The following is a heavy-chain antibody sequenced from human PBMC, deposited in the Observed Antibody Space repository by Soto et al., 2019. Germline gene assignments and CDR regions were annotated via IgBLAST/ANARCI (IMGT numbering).Heavy chain of an antibody. Sequence: PSETLSLTCAVSGGSISSGGYSWSWLRQPPGKGSEWIGYIYHSGSTYYNPSLKSRVTISVDRSKNQFSLKLSYVTAADTAVYYCASQPSDDGSGSYPYYYYYGMDVWGQGTTVTVSS. CDR3: ASQPSDDGSGSYPYYYYYGMDV. CDR1: GGSISSGGYS. D-gene: IGHD3-10*01. CDR2: IYHSGST. V-gene: IGHV4-30-2*01. J-gene: IGHJ6*02.